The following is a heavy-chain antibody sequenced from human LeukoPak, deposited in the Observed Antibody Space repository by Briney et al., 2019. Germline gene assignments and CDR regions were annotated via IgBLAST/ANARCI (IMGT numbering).Heavy chain of an antibody. J-gene: IGHJ5*02. D-gene: IGHD3-22*01. V-gene: IGHV7-4-1*02. CDR2: INTNTGNP. Sequence: ASVKVSCKASGYTFTGYYMHWVRQAPGQGLEWMGWINTNTGNPTYAQGFTGRFVFSLDTSVSTAYLQISSLKAEDTAVYYCAREGASYYYDSSGYSEYNWFDPWGQGTLVTVSS. CDR1: GYTFTGYY. CDR3: AREGASYYYDSSGYSEYNWFDP.